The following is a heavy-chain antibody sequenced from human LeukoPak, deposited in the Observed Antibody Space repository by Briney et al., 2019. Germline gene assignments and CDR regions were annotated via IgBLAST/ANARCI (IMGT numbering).Heavy chain of an antibody. V-gene: IGHV4-31*03. CDR3: AREAGTPYFDY. J-gene: IGHJ4*02. CDR1: GDSISSVGHS. Sequence: SETLSLTCTVSGDSISSVGHSWTWIRQHPGKGLELIGYISYSGSTYYNPSLKSRVAISVDTSKNQFSLKLSSVTDADSAVYYCAREAGTPYFDYWGQGTLGTVSS. CDR2: ISYSGST. D-gene: IGHD3-10*01.